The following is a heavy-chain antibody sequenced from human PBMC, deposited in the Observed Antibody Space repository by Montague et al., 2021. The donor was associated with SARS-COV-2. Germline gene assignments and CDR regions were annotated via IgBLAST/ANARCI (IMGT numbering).Heavy chain of an antibody. CDR1: GGSTSSSSYY. V-gene: IGHV4-39*01. CDR3: VEIVGAADY. Sequence: SETLSLTCTVSGGSTSSSSYYWGWIRQPPGQGLEWIGSIYYSGSTYYNPSLKSRVTISVDTSKDQFSLRLSSVTAADTAVYYCVEIVGAADYWGQGTLVTVSS. CDR2: IYYSGST. D-gene: IGHD1-26*01. J-gene: IGHJ4*02.